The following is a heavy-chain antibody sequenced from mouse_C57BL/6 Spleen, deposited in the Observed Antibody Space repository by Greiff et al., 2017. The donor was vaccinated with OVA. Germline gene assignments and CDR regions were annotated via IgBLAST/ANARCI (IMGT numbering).Heavy chain of an antibody. V-gene: IGHV5-9-1*02. CDR3: TRDRGDGLYAMDY. D-gene: IGHD2-14*01. Sequence: EVKLMESGEGLVKPGGSLKLSCSASGFTFSSYAMSWVRQTPEKRLEWVSYISSGGDYIYYADTVKGRFTISRDNARNTLYLQMSSLKSEDTAMYYCTRDRGDGLYAMDYWGQGTSVTVSS. J-gene: IGHJ4*01. CDR2: ISSGGDYI. CDR1: GFTFSSYA.